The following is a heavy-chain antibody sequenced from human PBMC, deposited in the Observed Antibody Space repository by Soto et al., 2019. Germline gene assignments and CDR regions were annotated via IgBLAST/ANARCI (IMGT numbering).Heavy chain of an antibody. Sequence: QVQLVQSGAEVRKPGSPVNVSCKASGTTFSTHGIHWVRQAPGQGLEWMGGFVPMFSSSNYAQKFQGRLTIVADESTNSAYMELSSLRADDSAIYYCARSGGTYDFDHWGQGTLVTVSS. J-gene: IGHJ4*02. V-gene: IGHV1-69*01. CDR2: FVPMFSSS. CDR1: GTTFSTHG. D-gene: IGHD1-1*01. CDR3: ARSGGTYDFDH.